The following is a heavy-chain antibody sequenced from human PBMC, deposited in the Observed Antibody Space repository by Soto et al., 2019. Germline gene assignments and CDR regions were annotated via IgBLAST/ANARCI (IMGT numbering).Heavy chain of an antibody. J-gene: IGHJ6*02. V-gene: IGHV3-33*01. D-gene: IGHD3-3*01. Sequence: GGSLRLSCAASGFTFSSYGMQWVRQAPGKGLEWVAVIWYDGSNKYYADSVKGRFTISRDNSKNTLYLQMNSLRAEDTAVYHCARDRYDFITSGYYYGMDAWGQGTTVIVSS. CDR2: IWYDGSNK. CDR3: ARDRYDFITSGYYYGMDA. CDR1: GFTFSSYG.